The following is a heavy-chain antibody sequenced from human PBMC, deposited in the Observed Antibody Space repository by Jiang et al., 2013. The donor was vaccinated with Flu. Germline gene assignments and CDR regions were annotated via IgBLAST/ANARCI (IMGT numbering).Heavy chain of an antibody. Sequence: VQLVESGGGLVQPGGSLRLSCAASGFTFSDYHMDWVRQAPGKGLEWVGRIRKKAHSFTTQYAASVKGRFSLSRDESKTSLYLQMNSLKTEDTAVYYCARRYFDLWGRGTLVTVSS. V-gene: IGHV3-72*01. CDR2: IRKKAHSFTT. CDR3: ARRYFDL. CDR1: GFTFSDYH. J-gene: IGHJ2*01.